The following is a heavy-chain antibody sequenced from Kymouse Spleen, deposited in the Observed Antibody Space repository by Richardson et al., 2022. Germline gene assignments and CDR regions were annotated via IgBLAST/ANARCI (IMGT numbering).Heavy chain of an antibody. CDR1: GGSVSSGSYY. CDR2: IYYSGST. V-gene: IGHV4-61*01. Sequence: QVQLQESGPGLVKPSETLSLTCTVSGGSVSSGSYYWSWIRQPPGKGLEWIGYIYYSGSTNYNPSLKSRVTISVDTSKNQFSLKLSSVTAADTAVYYCARARITMVRGVIMFDYWGQGTLVTVSS. CDR3: ARARITMVRGVIMFDY. D-gene: IGHD3-10*01. J-gene: IGHJ4*02.